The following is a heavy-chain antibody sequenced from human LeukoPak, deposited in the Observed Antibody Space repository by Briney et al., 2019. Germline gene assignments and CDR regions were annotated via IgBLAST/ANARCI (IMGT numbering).Heavy chain of an antibody. CDR2: ISGSGSSK. CDR1: GFTFSSYA. Sequence: GGSLRLSCAASGFTFSSYAMSWVRQAPGKGLEWVSSISGSGSSKFYADSVKGRFTISRDNSKNTLYLQTNSLRAEDTAVYYCAKDRRAMFEYNWFDPWGQGALVTVSS. J-gene: IGHJ5*02. D-gene: IGHD3-10*02. V-gene: IGHV3-23*01. CDR3: AKDRRAMFEYNWFDP.